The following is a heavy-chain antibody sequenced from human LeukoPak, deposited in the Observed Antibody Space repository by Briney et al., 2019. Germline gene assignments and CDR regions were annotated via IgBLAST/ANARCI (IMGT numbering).Heavy chain of an antibody. D-gene: IGHD1-26*01. J-gene: IGHJ4*02. Sequence: SETLSLTCTVSGGSISSSSYYWGWIRQPPGKGLEWIGSIYYSGSTYYNPSLKSRVTISVDTSKNQFSLELSSVTAADTAVYYCARVNVGAPDYWGQGTLVTVSS. CDR2: IYYSGST. CDR1: GGSISSSSYY. CDR3: ARVNVGAPDY. V-gene: IGHV4-39*07.